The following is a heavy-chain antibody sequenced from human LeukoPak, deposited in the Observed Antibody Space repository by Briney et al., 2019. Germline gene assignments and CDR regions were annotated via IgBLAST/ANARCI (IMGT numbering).Heavy chain of an antibody. CDR2: IIPIFGTA. D-gene: IGHD3-16*01. Sequence: SVKVSCKASGGTFGSYAISWVRQAPGQGLEWMGGIIPIFGTANYAQKFQGRVTITADESTSTAYMELSSLRSEDTAVYYRARGSLGGWHEGSLYAFDIWGQGTMVTVSS. J-gene: IGHJ3*02. CDR3: ARGSLGGWHEGSLYAFDI. CDR1: GGTFGSYA. V-gene: IGHV1-69*13.